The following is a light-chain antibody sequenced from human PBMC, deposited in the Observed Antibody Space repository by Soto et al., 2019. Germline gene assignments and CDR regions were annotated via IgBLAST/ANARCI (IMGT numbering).Light chain of an antibody. Sequence: EIVLTQSPGTLSLSPGEGATLSCRASQSVSSNYLAWFQQKHGQAPRLLIYGASSRATGIPDRFSGSGSGTDGPLTISRLEPEDFALYYCQQYGSSPWTFGQGTKGEI. V-gene: IGKV3-20*01. CDR2: GAS. CDR3: QQYGSSPWT. CDR1: QSVSSNY. J-gene: IGKJ1*01.